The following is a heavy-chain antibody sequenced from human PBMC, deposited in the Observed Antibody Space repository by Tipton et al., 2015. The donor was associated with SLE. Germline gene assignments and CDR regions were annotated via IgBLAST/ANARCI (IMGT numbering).Heavy chain of an antibody. D-gene: IGHD5-24*01. Sequence: TLSLTCTVSGGSISSGDYYWSWIRQPPGKGLEWIGYIYYSGSTYYNPSLKSRVTISVDTSKNQFSLNLRSVTAADTALYYCASSPFVYRGFNNPGNGMRYYFDYWGQGTLVTVSS. J-gene: IGHJ4*02. CDR2: IYYSGST. V-gene: IGHV4-30-4*08. CDR3: ASSPFVYRGFNNPGNGMRYYFDY. CDR1: GGSISSGDYY.